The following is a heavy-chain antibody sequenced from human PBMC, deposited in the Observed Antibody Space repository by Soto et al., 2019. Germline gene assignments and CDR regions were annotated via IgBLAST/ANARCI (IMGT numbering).Heavy chain of an antibody. Sequence: PSETLSLTCTVSGGSISSYYWSWIRQPPGKGLEWIGYIYYSGTTNYTPSLKSRVTISVDSSKNPFSLRLSSVTAADAAVYYCARDHDFWSGFFGMDVWGQGTTVTVSS. CDR1: GGSISSYY. CDR3: ARDHDFWSGFFGMDV. CDR2: IYYSGTT. D-gene: IGHD3-3*01. V-gene: IGHV4-59*01. J-gene: IGHJ6*02.